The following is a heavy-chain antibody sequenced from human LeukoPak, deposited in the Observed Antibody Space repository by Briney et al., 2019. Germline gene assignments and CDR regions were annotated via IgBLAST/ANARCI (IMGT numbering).Heavy chain of an antibody. CDR3: AKERGGYSYGPHYYFDY. CDR1: GFTFSDFA. J-gene: IGHJ4*02. D-gene: IGHD5-18*01. V-gene: IGHV3-23*01. Sequence: GGSLRLSCAASGFTFSDFAMSWVRQAPGKGLDWVSTISGTGVITYYPDSVKGRFTISRDNSKNTLFLHMNSLRDEDTAVYYCAKERGGYSYGPHYYFDYRGQGTLVTVSS. CDR2: ISGTGVIT.